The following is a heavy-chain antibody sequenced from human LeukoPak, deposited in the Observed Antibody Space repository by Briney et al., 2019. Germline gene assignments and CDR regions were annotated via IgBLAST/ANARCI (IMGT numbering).Heavy chain of an antibody. CDR2: ISGSSSYI. CDR1: GFTFSSYS. V-gene: IGHV3-21*01. Sequence: GGSLRLSCAASGFTFSSYSMNWVRQAPGKGLGWVSSISGSSSYIYYADSVKGRFTISRDNAKNSLYLQMNSPRAEDTAVYYCARAAYSSLPGYWGQGTLVTVSS. D-gene: IGHD6-13*01. J-gene: IGHJ4*02. CDR3: ARAAYSSLPGY.